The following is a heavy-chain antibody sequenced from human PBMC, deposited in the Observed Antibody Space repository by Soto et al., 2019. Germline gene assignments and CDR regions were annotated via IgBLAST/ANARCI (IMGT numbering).Heavy chain of an antibody. Sequence: GGSLRLSCAASGLIFSNYKMHWVRQAPGKGLEWVSRINTDGSITDYADSVKGRSTVSRDNPKSTLYLQMNSLRVEDTAVFYCARVTDGLHYWGQGTLVTVSS. J-gene: IGHJ4*02. CDR3: ARVTDGLHY. V-gene: IGHV3-74*01. CDR1: GLIFSNYK. CDR2: INTDGSIT.